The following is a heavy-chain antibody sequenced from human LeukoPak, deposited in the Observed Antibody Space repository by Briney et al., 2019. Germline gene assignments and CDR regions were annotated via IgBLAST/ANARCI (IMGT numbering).Heavy chain of an antibody. CDR2: IRSKAYGGTT. D-gene: IGHD3-22*01. V-gene: IGHV3-49*04. J-gene: IGHJ4*02. CDR1: GFTFGDYA. CDR3: TRADYYDSSGYYY. Sequence: PGGSLRLSCTVSGFTFGDYAVSWVRQAPGKGLEWVGFIRSKAYGGTTEYAASVKGRFTISRDDSKSIAYLQMNSLKTEDTAVYYCTRADYYDSSGYYYWGQGTLVTVSS.